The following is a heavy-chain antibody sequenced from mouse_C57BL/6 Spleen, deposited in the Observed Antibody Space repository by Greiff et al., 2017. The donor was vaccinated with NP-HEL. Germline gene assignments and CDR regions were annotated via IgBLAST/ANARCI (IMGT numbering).Heavy chain of an antibody. CDR1: GYTFTSYW. CDR2: IDPSDSYT. D-gene: IGHD1-1*01. CDR3: ARKDYGSSTFAY. Sequence: VQLQQSGAELVMPGASVKLSCKASGYTFTSYWMHWVKQRPGQGLEWIGEIDPSDSYTNYNQKFKGKSTLTVDKSSSTAYMQLSSLTSEDSAVYYCARKDYGSSTFAYLGQGTLVTVSA. J-gene: IGHJ3*01. V-gene: IGHV1-69*01.